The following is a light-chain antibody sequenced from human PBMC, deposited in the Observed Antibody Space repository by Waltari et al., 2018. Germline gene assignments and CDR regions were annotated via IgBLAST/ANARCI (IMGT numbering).Light chain of an antibody. V-gene: IGLV1-44*01. CDR1: SSNIGSNI. J-gene: IGLJ3*02. CDR3: AAWDDSLLGV. CDR2: SND. Sequence: QSVLTQPPSASGTPGQRVTISCSGSSSNIGSNIVNWYQQLPGTAPKLLIYSNDQRPSGVPDGFAGSKSGASAYLAISGLHSEDEAEYYCAAWDDSLLGVFGGGTKLTVL.